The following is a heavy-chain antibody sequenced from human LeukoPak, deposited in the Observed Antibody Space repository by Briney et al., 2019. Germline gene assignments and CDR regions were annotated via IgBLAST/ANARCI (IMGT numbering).Heavy chain of an antibody. D-gene: IGHD3-3*01. CDR2: FDPEDGET. CDR3: ARAALETYDFWSGYYRHDAFDI. Sequence: EASVKVSCKASGYTFTSYYMHWVRQAPGKGLEWMGGFDPEDGETIYAQKFQGRVTMTEDTSTDTAYMELSSLRSEDTAVYYCARAALETYDFWSGYYRHDAFDIWGQGTMVTVSS. V-gene: IGHV1-24*01. J-gene: IGHJ3*02. CDR1: GYTFTSYY.